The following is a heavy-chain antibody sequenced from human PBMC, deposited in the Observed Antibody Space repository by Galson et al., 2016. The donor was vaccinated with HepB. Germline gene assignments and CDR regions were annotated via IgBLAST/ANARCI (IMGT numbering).Heavy chain of an antibody. V-gene: IGHV3-30-3*01. Sequence: SLRLSCAASGFIFSSYSMHWVRQAPGKGLEWVAVISYDGSNKYYADSVKGRFTISRDISKNTLYLQMSSLRAEDTAVYYCARGPFALGDRKVYDFDYWGQGTLVTVSS. CDR2: ISYDGSNK. D-gene: IGHD3-16*01. CDR1: GFIFSSYS. CDR3: ARGPFALGDRKVYDFDY. J-gene: IGHJ4*02.